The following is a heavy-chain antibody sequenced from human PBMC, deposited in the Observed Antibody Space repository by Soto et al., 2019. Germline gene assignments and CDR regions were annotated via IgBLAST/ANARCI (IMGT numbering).Heavy chain of an antibody. CDR2: IYYSAST. J-gene: IGHJ3*02. CDR1: GGSISSYY. D-gene: IGHD2-15*01. Sequence: QVQLQESGPGLVKPSETLSLTCTVSGGSISSYYWSWIRQPPGKGLEWIGYIYYSASTNYNPSLKSRVTISVDTSKNQFSLMLSSVTAADTAVYYCASQLMYCSGGSCPLGAFDIWGQGTMVTVSS. V-gene: IGHV4-59*01. CDR3: ASQLMYCSGGSCPLGAFDI.